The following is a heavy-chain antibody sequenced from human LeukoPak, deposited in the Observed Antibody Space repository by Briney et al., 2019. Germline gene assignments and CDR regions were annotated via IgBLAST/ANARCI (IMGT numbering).Heavy chain of an antibody. CDR2: MNPNSGNT. V-gene: IGHV1-8*01. D-gene: IGHD6-6*01. Sequence: ASVKVSCQASGYTFTSYDINWVRQATGQGLEWMGWMNPNSGNTGYAQKFQGRVTMTRNTSISTAYMELSSLRSEDTAVYYCARGRSIAARRRYYYMDVWGKGTTVTVSS. J-gene: IGHJ6*03. CDR1: GYTFTSYD. CDR3: ARGRSIAARRRYYYMDV.